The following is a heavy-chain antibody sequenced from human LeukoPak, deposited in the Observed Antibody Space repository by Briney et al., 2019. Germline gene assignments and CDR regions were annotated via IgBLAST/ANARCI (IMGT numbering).Heavy chain of an antibody. CDR3: ARNDYNFDY. V-gene: IGHV3-74*01. Sequence: AGGSLRLSCAASGFTFSTYWMHWVRQAPGKGLVWVSRIDSDGSIRTYADSVKGRFTISRDNAKNSLYLQMSSLRAEDTAVYYCARNDYNFDYWGQGTLVTVSS. D-gene: IGHD3-16*01. J-gene: IGHJ4*02. CDR2: IDSDGSIR. CDR1: GFTFSTYW.